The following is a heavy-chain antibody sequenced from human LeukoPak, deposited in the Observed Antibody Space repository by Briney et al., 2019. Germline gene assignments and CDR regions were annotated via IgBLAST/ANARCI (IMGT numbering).Heavy chain of an antibody. CDR1: GFTFSNYA. CDR3: AKGTVATRRGSFDY. D-gene: IGHD3-16*01. V-gene: IGHV3-30*18. CDR2: ISYDGSTK. J-gene: IGHJ4*02. Sequence: GGSLRLSCAASGFTFSNYAMHWVRQAPGKGLEWVAVISYDGSTKYYVDSVKGRFTISRDNSNNTLYLQMSSLSAADTAVYYCAKGTVATRRGSFDYWGQGTLVTVSS.